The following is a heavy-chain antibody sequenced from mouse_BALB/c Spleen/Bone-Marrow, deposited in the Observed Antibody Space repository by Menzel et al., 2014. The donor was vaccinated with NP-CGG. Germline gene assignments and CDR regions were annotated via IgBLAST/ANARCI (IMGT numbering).Heavy chain of an antibody. CDR1: GFTFNTYA. Sequence: EVMLVESGGGLVQPVGSLKLSCVASGFTFNTYAMNWVRRAPGKGLEWVARIKTKTNDYGTFYADSVKDRFTISRDDSQNMLYLQMNNLKTEDTAMYYCVRATAYYFDYWGQGTTLTVSS. CDR3: VRATAYYFDY. V-gene: IGHV10-1*02. D-gene: IGHD1-2*01. J-gene: IGHJ2*01. CDR2: IKTKTNDYGT.